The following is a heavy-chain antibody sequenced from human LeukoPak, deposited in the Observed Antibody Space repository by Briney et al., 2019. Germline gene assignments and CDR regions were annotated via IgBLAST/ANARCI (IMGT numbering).Heavy chain of an antibody. V-gene: IGHV4-39*07. CDR1: GGSISSNNYY. Sequence: SETLSLTCTVSGGSISSNNYYWGWIRQPPGKGLEWIGSIYYSGSTYYNPSLKSRVTISVDTSKNQFSLKLSSVTAADTAVYYCAREASYSSGLTYYYYYMDVWGKGTTVTVSS. CDR2: IYYSGST. J-gene: IGHJ6*03. D-gene: IGHD6-19*01. CDR3: AREASYSSGLTYYYYYMDV.